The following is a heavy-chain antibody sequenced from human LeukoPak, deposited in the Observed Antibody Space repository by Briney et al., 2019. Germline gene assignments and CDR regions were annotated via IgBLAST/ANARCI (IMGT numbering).Heavy chain of an antibody. CDR1: GFTFSSYA. D-gene: IGHD5-12*01. J-gene: IGHJ4*02. Sequence: GGSLRLSCAASGFTFSSYAMSWVRQAPGKGLEWVSAISGSGGSTYYADSVKGRFTISRDNSKNTLYLQMNSLRAEDTAVYYCARGWNIAATRPHFDYWGQGTLVTVSS. V-gene: IGHV3-23*01. CDR2: ISGSGGST. CDR3: ARGWNIAATRPHFDY.